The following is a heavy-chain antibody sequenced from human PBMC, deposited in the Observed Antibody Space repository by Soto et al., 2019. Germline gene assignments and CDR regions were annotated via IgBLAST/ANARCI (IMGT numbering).Heavy chain of an antibody. CDR3: ATGLLRYYAY. D-gene: IGHD3-9*01. Sequence: GGALRLSCAASGINFSRAWMSWVRQAPGKGLEWVGRIKSKFDGETIDYAAPVKGRYTISRDDSKNIVYLQMNSLNTEDTAVYYCATGLLRYYAYWGHGTLVNVSS. V-gene: IGHV3-15*01. CDR2: IKSKFDGETI. J-gene: IGHJ4*01. CDR1: GINFSRAW.